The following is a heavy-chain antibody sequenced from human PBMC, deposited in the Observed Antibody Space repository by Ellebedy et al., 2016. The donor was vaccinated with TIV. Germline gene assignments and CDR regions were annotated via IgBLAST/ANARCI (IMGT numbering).Heavy chain of an antibody. J-gene: IGHJ4*02. D-gene: IGHD5-24*01. Sequence: MPSETLSLTCTASGGPVSSGAYYWNWIRQPPGKGLAWIAYVHYSGSTNYNPSLESRVTISEDTSKNQVSLKLTSVTAADTAVYYCAREGTDGYNYFDYWGRGTLVTVSS. V-gene: IGHV4-61*08. CDR1: GGPVSSGAYY. CDR3: AREGTDGYNYFDY. CDR2: VHYSGST.